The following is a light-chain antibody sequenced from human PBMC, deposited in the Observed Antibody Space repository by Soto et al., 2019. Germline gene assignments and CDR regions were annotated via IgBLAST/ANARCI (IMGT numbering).Light chain of an antibody. V-gene: IGLV2-14*01. J-gene: IGLJ1*01. CDR3: GSYTSSRIYV. CDR1: SSDVGGYNY. CDR2: EVS. Sequence: LSHPGSVSVYPGQAITISCTGTSSDVGGYNYVSWYQQHPGKAPKLMIYEVSNRPSGVSDRFSGSKSGNTASLTISGLQAEEEADYYCGSYTSSRIYVFGAGTKVTVL.